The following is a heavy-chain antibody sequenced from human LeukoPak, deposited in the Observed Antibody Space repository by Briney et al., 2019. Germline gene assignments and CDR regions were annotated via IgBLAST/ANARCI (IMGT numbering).Heavy chain of an antibody. CDR1: GGSFSGYY. J-gene: IGHJ4*02. CDR2: INHSGST. Sequence: SETLSLTCAVYGGSFSGYYWSWIRQPPGKGLEWIGEINHSGSTNYNPSLKSRVTISVDTSKNQFSLKLSSVTAADTAVYYCARRRVRGVPLDYWGQGTLVTVSS. CDR3: ARRRVRGVPLDY. D-gene: IGHD3-10*01. V-gene: IGHV4-34*01.